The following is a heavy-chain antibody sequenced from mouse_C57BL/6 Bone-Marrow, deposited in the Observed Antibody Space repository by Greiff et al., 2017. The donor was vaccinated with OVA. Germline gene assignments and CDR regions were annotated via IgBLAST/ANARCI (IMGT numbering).Heavy chain of an antibody. CDR1: GYTFTDYT. D-gene: IGHD2-12*01. V-gene: IGHV1-78*01. Sequence: VQLQQSDAELVKPGASVKISCKVSGYTFTDYTIHWMKQRPEQGLEWIGYIYTRDGSTKYNEKFKGKATLTADKSSSTAYMQLNSLTSEDSTVYFCARAPLLLLRFAYWGQGTLVTVSA. CDR2: IYTRDGST. J-gene: IGHJ3*01. CDR3: ARAPLLLLRFAY.